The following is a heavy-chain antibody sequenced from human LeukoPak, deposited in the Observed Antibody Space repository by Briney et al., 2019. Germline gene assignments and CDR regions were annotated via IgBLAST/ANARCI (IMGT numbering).Heavy chain of an antibody. Sequence: GGSLRLSCAASGFTFSSYAMSWVRQAPGKGLEWVSSISGSGGSTYYADSVKGRFTISRDNSKNTLYLQMNSLRAEDTAVYYCAKGGYCSSTSCYGVDAFDIWGQGTMVTVSS. CDR2: ISGSGGST. V-gene: IGHV3-23*01. CDR1: GFTFSSYA. CDR3: AKGGYCSSTSCYGVDAFDI. J-gene: IGHJ3*02. D-gene: IGHD2-2*01.